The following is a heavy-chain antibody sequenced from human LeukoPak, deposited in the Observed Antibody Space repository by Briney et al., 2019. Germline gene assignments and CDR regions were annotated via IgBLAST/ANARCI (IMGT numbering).Heavy chain of an antibody. V-gene: IGHV3-21*04. CDR2: ISSSSSYI. CDR1: GFTFSSYS. CDR3: AKDLVGATFT. Sequence: GGSLRLSCAASGFTFSSYSMNWVRQAPGKGMEWVSSISSSSSYIYYADSVKGRFTISRDNAKNSLYLQMNSLRAEDTAVYYCAKDLVGATFTWGQGTLVTVSS. J-gene: IGHJ5*02. D-gene: IGHD1-26*01.